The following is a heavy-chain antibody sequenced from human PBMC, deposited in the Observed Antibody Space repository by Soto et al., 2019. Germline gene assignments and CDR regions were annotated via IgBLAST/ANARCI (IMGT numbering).Heavy chain of an antibody. V-gene: IGHV4-59*01. CDR1: GGSISSYY. CDR3: ARGGYYYYYYMDV. J-gene: IGHJ6*03. Sequence: NPSETLSLTCTVSGGSISSYYWSWIRQPPGKGLEWIGYIYYSGSTNYNPSLKSRVTISVDTSKNQFSLKLSSVTAADTAVYYCARGGYYYYYYMDVWGKGTTVTVSS. CDR2: IYYSGST.